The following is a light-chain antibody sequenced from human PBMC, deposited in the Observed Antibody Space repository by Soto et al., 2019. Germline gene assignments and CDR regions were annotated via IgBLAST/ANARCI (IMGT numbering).Light chain of an antibody. CDR3: QQYHSYPVT. CDR1: QGISNH. V-gene: IGKV1-16*02. CDR2: AAS. J-gene: IGKJ5*01. Sequence: DIQMTQSPSSLSASIGKTVTITYLASQGISNHLAWFQQKPGKAPKSLIYAASTLRSGVPSKFSGSGSGTDFTLTISSLQPEDFATYSCQQYHSYPVTFGQGTRLEIK.